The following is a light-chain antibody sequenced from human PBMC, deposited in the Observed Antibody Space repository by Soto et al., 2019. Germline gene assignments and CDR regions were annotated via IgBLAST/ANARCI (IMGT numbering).Light chain of an antibody. CDR1: QGIGSS. Sequence: DIQLTQSPSFLSASVGDRVTITCRASQGIGSSLAWYQQKPGNAPNILLYAAATLQGGVPSRFSGSGSGTEFTLTISSVQPEDFASYYCQHLNSYPREVTFGGGTKVEIK. V-gene: IGKV1-9*01. CDR2: AAA. CDR3: QHLNSYPREVT. J-gene: IGKJ4*01.